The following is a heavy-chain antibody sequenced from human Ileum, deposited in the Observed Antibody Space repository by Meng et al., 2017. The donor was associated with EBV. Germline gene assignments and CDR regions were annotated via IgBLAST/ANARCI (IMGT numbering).Heavy chain of an antibody. CDR2: IYYSGRT. V-gene: IGHV4-59*08. J-gene: IGHJ4*02. Sequence: QLKAPGPGLVKPSETLSLTCIVFVGSIRSYSSRWNRQPPGKGLEWIGYIYYSGRTNYNPSFKRQVTISVETPKHQFSLNRGAVTAADTAVYYCARGGWSLDYWGQGTLVTVSS. D-gene: IGHD2-15*01. CDR3: ARGGWSLDY. CDR1: VGSIRSYS.